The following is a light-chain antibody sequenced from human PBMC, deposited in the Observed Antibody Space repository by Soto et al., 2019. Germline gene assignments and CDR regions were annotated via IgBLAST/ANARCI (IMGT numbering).Light chain of an antibody. Sequence: EIELTQSPGTLSLSPGERATLSCRASQSVSSSYLAWYQQKPGQAPRLLLYGASSRATGIPDRFSGSGSGTDYTLTISRLEPEDFAVYYCQQYGSSPRTFGQGTKLEI. CDR3: QQYGSSPRT. J-gene: IGKJ2*01. CDR1: QSVSSSY. CDR2: GAS. V-gene: IGKV3-20*01.